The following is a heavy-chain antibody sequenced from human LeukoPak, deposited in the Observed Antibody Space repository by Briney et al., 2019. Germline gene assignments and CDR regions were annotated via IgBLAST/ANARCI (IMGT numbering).Heavy chain of an antibody. Sequence: GGSLRLSCAVSGFTFSSYWMHWVRQAPGKGLVWVSRINNDGSTTAYADSVKGRFTISRDNTKNTLYLQMNSLRAEGTAVYYCARTYSSFDYWGQGTLVTVSS. J-gene: IGHJ4*02. CDR1: GFTFSSYW. V-gene: IGHV3-74*01. D-gene: IGHD6-19*01. CDR2: INNDGSTT. CDR3: ARTYSSFDY.